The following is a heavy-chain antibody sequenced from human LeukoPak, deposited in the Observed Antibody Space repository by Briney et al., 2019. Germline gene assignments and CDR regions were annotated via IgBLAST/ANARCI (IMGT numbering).Heavy chain of an antibody. D-gene: IGHD2/OR15-2a*01. V-gene: IGHV3-30*03. J-gene: IGHJ4*02. CDR3: ARAPEGLRILSADY. Sequence: GGSLRLSCAVSGFTSSNYGMYWVRQAPGKGLEWVAVISYDGSEKYYADSVKGRFTISRDNSNNTLSVQMNSLRPEDTAVYHCARAPEGLRILSADYWGQGVLVTVSS. CDR1: GFTSSNYG. CDR2: ISYDGSEK.